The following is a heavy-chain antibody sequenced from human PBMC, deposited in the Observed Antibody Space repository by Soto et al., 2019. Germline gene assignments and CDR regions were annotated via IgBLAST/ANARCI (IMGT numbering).Heavy chain of an antibody. CDR2: IKSKTDGGTT. CDR3: ARVGLLADYFDS. Sequence: PGGSLRLSCAASGFTFSNAWMSWVRQAPGKGLEWVGRIKSKTDGGTTDYAAPVKGRFTISRDDSKNSLFLEVKSLRVEDTALYFCARVGLLADYFDSWGQGTLVTVSS. D-gene: IGHD1-26*01. V-gene: IGHV3-15*05. CDR1: GFTFSNAW. J-gene: IGHJ4*02.